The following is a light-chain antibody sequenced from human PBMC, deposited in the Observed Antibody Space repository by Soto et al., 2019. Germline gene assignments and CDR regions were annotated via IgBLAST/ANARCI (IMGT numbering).Light chain of an antibody. CDR1: QSVSSY. CDR2: DAS. Sequence: EIVLTQSPATLSLAPGERATLSCRASQSVSSYLAWYQQKPGQAPRLLIYDASNRATGIPARFSGSGSGTDFTITISSLEPEDFAVYYCLQSSNWPRTFGQGTKVEIK. J-gene: IGKJ1*01. CDR3: LQSSNWPRT. V-gene: IGKV3-11*01.